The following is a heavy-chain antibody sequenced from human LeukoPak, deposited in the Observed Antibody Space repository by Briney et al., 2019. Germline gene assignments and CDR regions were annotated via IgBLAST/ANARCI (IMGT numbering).Heavy chain of an antibody. V-gene: IGHV1-2*02. Sequence: ASVKVPCNASGYTFTAYYIHWVRQAPGQGLEWMGWISPNSGGTDYAQKFQDRVTMTSDTSISTAYVELSRLRSDDTAVYYCARDLGHRSGWHFDYWGQGTLVTVSS. D-gene: IGHD6-19*01. J-gene: IGHJ4*02. CDR2: ISPNSGGT. CDR1: GYTFTAYY. CDR3: ARDLGHRSGWHFDY.